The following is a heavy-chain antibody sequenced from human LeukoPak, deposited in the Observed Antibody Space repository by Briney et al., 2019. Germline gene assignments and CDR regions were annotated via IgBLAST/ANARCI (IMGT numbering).Heavy chain of an antibody. CDR1: GGSIRSSYYY. Sequence: PSETLSLTCTVSGGSIRSSYYYWGWIRQPPGKGLEWIGSIYDSGSTYYNPSLKSRVTISEDTSKNQFSLKLNSVTAADTAVYYCAQGGYCSSTSCYRHWGQGTLVTVSS. CDR2: IYDSGST. J-gene: IGHJ4*02. D-gene: IGHD2-2*01. V-gene: IGHV4-39*01. CDR3: AQGGYCSSTSCYRH.